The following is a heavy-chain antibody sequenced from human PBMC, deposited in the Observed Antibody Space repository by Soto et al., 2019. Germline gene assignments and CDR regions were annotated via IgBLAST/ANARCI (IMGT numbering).Heavy chain of an antibody. Sequence: PGGSLRLSCAASGFTFSSYAMSWVRQAPGKGLECVSTISGSGGSTYYADSVKGRFTISRDNSKDTVYLQMNSLRAEDTAVYYCASRLVSRYGYYYYGMDVWGQGTTVTVSS. D-gene: IGHD4-17*01. CDR2: ISGSGGST. J-gene: IGHJ6*02. CDR3: ASRLVSRYGYYYYGMDV. CDR1: GFTFSSYA. V-gene: IGHV3-23*01.